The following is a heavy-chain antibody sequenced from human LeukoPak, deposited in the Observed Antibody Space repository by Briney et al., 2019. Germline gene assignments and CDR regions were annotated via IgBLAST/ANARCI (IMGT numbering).Heavy chain of an antibody. Sequence: SETLSLTCSVSGDSISIYYWSWIRQPPGKGLEWIGYIYNSGNTNYNPSLKSRVTISVDTSKNQFSLKLTSVTAADTAVYYCARQSDSGYDYRVYYFDYWGQGTLVTVSA. CDR1: GDSISIYY. J-gene: IGHJ4*02. CDR3: ARQSDSGYDYRVYYFDY. V-gene: IGHV4-59*08. D-gene: IGHD5-12*01. CDR2: IYNSGNT.